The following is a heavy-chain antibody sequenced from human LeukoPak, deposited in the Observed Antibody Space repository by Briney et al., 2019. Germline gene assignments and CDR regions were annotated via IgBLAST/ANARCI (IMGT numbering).Heavy chain of an antibody. Sequence: PSETLSLTCTVSGGSISSYYWSWIRQPPGKGLEWIGYIYYSGSTNYNPSLKSRVTISVDTSKNQFSLKLSSVNDADTAMYYCARRYDSSDYYNYWGQGTLVTVSS. CDR3: ARRYDSSDYYNY. J-gene: IGHJ4*02. V-gene: IGHV4-59*01. CDR1: GGSISSYY. D-gene: IGHD3-22*01. CDR2: IYYSGST.